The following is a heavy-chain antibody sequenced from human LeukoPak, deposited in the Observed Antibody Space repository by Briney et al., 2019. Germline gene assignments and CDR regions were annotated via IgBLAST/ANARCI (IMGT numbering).Heavy chain of an antibody. CDR1: GGSFSGYY. V-gene: IGHV4-34*09. CDR2: INHSGST. Sequence: SETLSLTCAVYGGSFSGYYWSWIRQPPGKGLEWIGEINHSGSTYYNPSLKSRVTISVDTSKNQFSLKLSSVTAADTAVYYCAREKEDRYYDSSGYYYDYWGQGTLVTVSS. J-gene: IGHJ4*02. D-gene: IGHD3-22*01. CDR3: AREKEDRYYDSSGYYYDY.